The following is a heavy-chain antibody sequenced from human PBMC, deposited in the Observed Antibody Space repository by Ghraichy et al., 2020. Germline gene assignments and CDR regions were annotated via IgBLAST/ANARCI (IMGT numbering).Heavy chain of an antibody. V-gene: IGHV3-23*01. CDR2: ISSRGDST. Sequence: GGSLRLSCAVSGITFSSYAMSWVRQAPGKGLEWVSAISSRGDSTYYADSVKGRFTISRDNSKNTLYVQMNSLRAEDTAVYYCAKRQYCIGGSCYSRALDYWGQGTLVTVSS. CDR3: AKRQYCIGGSCYSRALDY. D-gene: IGHD2-15*01. J-gene: IGHJ4*02. CDR1: GITFSSYA.